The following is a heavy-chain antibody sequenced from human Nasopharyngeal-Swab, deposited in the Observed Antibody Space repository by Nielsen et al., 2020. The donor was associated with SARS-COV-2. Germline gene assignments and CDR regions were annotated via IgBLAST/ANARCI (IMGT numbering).Heavy chain of an antibody. Sequence: GGSLRLSCAASGFTFSSYGMHWVRQAPGKGLEWVAVISYDGSNKYYADSVKGRFTISRDNSKNTLYLQMNSLRAEDTAVYYCAKEGIWSGYYRAFDYWGQGILVTVSS. CDR2: ISYDGSNK. CDR3: AKEGIWSGYYRAFDY. J-gene: IGHJ4*02. V-gene: IGHV3-30*18. D-gene: IGHD3-3*01. CDR1: GFTFSSYG.